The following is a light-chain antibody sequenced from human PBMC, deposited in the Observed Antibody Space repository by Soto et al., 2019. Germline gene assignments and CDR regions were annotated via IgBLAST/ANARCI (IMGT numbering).Light chain of an antibody. V-gene: IGKV1-33*01. CDR3: QQYDNLPLT. CDR1: QDISNY. J-gene: IGKJ4*01. Sequence: DIQMTQSPSSLSASVGDRVTITCQASQDISNYLNWYQQKLGKAPKLLIYDASNLETGVPSRFSGSGSGTDFTFTISSLQPEDIATYYCQQYDNLPLTFGGETKVEIK. CDR2: DAS.